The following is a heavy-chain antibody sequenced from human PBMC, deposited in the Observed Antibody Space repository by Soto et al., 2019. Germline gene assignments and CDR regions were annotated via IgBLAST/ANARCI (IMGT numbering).Heavy chain of an antibody. CDR2: ISRMGSTI. CDR3: DRDMSRVLGLMWDY. V-gene: IGHV3-48*03. Sequence: GGSLRLSCAASRFTFGSFGMNCVRQAPGKWLEWVSYISRMGSTIYYADFVKGRFTISRHKAKHSLYLQTNSERAEDTSLYYCDRDMSRVLGLMWDYWGQGTHVNVSP. J-gene: IGHJ4*02. D-gene: IGHD3-16*01. CDR1: RFTFGSFG.